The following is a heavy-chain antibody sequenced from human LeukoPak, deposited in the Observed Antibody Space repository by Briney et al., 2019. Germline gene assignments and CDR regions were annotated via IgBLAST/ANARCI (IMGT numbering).Heavy chain of an antibody. Sequence: PGGSLRPSCAASGFTVSSNYMSWVRQAPGKGLEWVSVIYSGGSTYYADSVKGRFTISRDNSKNTLYLQMNSLRAEDTAVYYCARVLSTMIVVENYYFDYWGQGTLVTVSS. CDR3: ARVLSTMIVVENYYFDY. J-gene: IGHJ4*02. V-gene: IGHV3-66*01. CDR2: IYSGGST. CDR1: GFTVSSNY. D-gene: IGHD3-22*01.